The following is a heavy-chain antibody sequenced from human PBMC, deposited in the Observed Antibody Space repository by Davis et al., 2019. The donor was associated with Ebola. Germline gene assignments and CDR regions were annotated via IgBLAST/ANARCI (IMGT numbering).Heavy chain of an antibody. V-gene: IGHV3-72*01. CDR1: GFTFSSYA. J-gene: IGHJ4*02. D-gene: IGHD2-8*01. Sequence: GGSLRLSCAASGFTFSSYAMSWVRQAPGKGLEWVGRTRNKAKSYTTEYAASVKGRFTISRDDSKNSLYLQMNSLKSEDSAVYWCARSPSCSIGVCHFDHWGQGTPVTVSS. CDR2: TRNKAKSYTT. CDR3: ARSPSCSIGVCHFDH.